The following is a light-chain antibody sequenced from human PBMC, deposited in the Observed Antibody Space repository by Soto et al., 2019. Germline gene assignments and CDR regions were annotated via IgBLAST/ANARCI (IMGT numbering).Light chain of an antibody. Sequence: QSALTQPVSVSGSPGQSITVSCTGTSSDVGKYNLVSWYQQHPGKAPKLMIYEATKRPSGVSNRFSGSKSANTASLTISGLQAEDEADYYCSSHAGRGTVVFGGGTKVTVL. CDR1: SSDVGKYNL. CDR2: EAT. V-gene: IGLV2-23*01. CDR3: SSHAGRGTVV. J-gene: IGLJ2*01.